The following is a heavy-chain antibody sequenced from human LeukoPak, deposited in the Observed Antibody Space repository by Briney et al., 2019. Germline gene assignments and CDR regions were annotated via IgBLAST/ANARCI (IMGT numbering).Heavy chain of an antibody. J-gene: IGHJ4*02. V-gene: IGHV3-30-3*01. D-gene: IGHD3-3*01. CDR2: ISYDGSNK. CDR3: ARDGDSFTIPYYFDY. CDR1: GFTFSSYA. Sequence: GGSLRLSCAASGFTFSSYAMPWVRQAPGKGLEWVAVISYDGSNKYYADSVKGRFTISRDNSKNTLYLQMNSLRAEDTAVYYCARDGDSFTIPYYFDYWGQGTLVTVSS.